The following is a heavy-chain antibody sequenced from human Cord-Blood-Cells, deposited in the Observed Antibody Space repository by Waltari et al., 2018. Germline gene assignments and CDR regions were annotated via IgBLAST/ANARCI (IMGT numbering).Heavy chain of an antibody. V-gene: IGHV1-46*03. CDR2: INPSGGST. CDR3: AGGWGIQLWLQPSSFDY. D-gene: IGHD5-18*01. J-gene: IGHJ4*02. CDR1: GYTFTSYY. Sequence: QVQLVQSGAEVKKPGASVKVSCKASGYTFTSYYMHWVRQAPGQGIEWMGIINPSGGSTSYAQKFQGRVTVARDTATSTFYMELSSLRSEDTAVYYCAGGWGIQLWLQPSSFDYWGQGALVTVSS.